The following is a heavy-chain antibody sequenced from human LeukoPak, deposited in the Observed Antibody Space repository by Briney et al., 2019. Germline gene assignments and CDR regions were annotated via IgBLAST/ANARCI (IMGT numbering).Heavy chain of an antibody. CDR2: IKQGGGER. CDR1: GFTFSSHW. J-gene: IGHJ4*02. D-gene: IGHD4-17*01. V-gene: IGHV3-7*03. CDR3: ARGPNYGSRTDYLDY. Sequence: PGGSLRLSCAASGFTFSSHWMNWVRQAPGEGLEWVANIKQGGGERNYVDSVKGRFTVSRDDAKSSLYLQMNSLRAEDTAIYYCARGPNYGSRTDYLDYWGQGTLVTVSS.